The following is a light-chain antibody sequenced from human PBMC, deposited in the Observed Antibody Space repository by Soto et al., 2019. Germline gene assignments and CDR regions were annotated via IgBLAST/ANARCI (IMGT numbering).Light chain of an antibody. CDR2: EVS. J-gene: IGLJ1*01. CDR1: SSDVGSYNY. CDR3: SSYTVSSVTLYV. Sequence: QSALTQPPSASGSPGQSVTISCTGTSSDVGSYNYVSWYQQHPGKAPKLLIYEVSNRPSGVSNRFSGSKSGNTASLTISGLQAEDEADYYCSSYTVSSVTLYVFGTGTKLTVL. V-gene: IGLV2-14*01.